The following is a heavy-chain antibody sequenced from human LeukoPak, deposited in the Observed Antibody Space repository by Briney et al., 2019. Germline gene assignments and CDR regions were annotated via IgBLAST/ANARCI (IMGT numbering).Heavy chain of an antibody. D-gene: IGHD2-15*01. J-gene: IGHJ6*02. CDR3: AKNLYCGGGSCYPSALGMDV. Sequence: GGSLRLSCAASGFTFSSYAMSWVRQAPGKGLEWVSSISGSGNRTYYADSVKGRFTISRDNSKNTLFLQVNSLRAEDTAVYYCAKNLYCGGGSCYPSALGMDVWGQGTTVTVSS. CDR2: ISGSGNRT. CDR1: GFTFSSYA. V-gene: IGHV3-23*01.